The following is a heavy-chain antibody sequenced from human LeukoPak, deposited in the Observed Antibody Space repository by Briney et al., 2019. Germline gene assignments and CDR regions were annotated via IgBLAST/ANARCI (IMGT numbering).Heavy chain of an antibody. V-gene: IGHV3-11*04. CDR1: GFTFSDYY. J-gene: IGHJ4*02. Sequence: GGSLRLSCAASGFTFSDYYMSWIRQAPGKGLEWVSYISSSGSTIYYADSVKGRFTISRDNAKNSLYLQMNSLRAEDTAVYYCARLYSSSWYWYFDYWGQGTLVTVSS. CDR2: ISSSGSTI. CDR3: ARLYSSSWYWYFDY. D-gene: IGHD6-13*01.